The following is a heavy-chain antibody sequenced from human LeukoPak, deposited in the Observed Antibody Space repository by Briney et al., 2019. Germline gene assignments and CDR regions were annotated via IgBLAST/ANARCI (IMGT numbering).Heavy chain of an antibody. Sequence: GGSLRLSCSGSGVRFGGYALSWVRQAPGKGLEWVGFIRSKALYGTSEYAASVEGRFAISTDDSNNIVYLQMTSLKTEDTAVYFCVRESVRDYYFDFWGQGTLVTVSS. D-gene: IGHD3-10*02. J-gene: IGHJ4*02. CDR1: GVRFGGYA. V-gene: IGHV3-49*04. CDR3: VRESVRDYYFDF. CDR2: IRSKALYGTS.